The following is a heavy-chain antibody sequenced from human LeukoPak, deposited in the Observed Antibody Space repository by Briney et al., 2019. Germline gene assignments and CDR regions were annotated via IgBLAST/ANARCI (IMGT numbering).Heavy chain of an antibody. J-gene: IGHJ4*02. D-gene: IGHD4-17*01. CDR2: INHSGST. CDR3: ALSGPSYGDYRGYYFDY. V-gene: IGHV4-34*01. CDR1: GGSFSGYY. Sequence: SETLSLTCAVYGGSFSGYYWSWIRQPPGKGLEWIGEINHSGSTNYNPSLKSRVTISVDTSKNQSSLKLSSVTAADTAVYYCALSGPSYGDYRGYYFDYWGQGTLVTVSS.